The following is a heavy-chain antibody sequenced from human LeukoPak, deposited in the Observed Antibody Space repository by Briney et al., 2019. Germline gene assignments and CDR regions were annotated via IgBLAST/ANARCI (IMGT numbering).Heavy chain of an antibody. D-gene: IGHD5-18*01. CDR2: INPSGGST. V-gene: IGHV1-46*01. J-gene: IGHJ4*02. Sequence: ASVKVSCKATGYTFTSYYMHWVRQAPGQGLEWMGIINPSGGSTSYAQKFQGRVTMTRDTSTSTVYMELSSLRSEDTAVYFRARGGLIELWFFDYWGQGTLVTVSS. CDR3: ARGGLIELWFFDY. CDR1: GYTFTSYY.